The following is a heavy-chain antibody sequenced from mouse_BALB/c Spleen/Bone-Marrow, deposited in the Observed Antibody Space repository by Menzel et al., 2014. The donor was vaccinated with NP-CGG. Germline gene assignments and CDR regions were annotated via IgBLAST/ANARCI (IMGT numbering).Heavy chain of an antibody. CDR2: ISDGSSTI. CDR3: ARLDVGGY. Sequence: DVKLVESGGGLVQPGGSRKLSCAASGSTFSSFGMHWVRQAPEKGLEWVAYISDGSSTIYYADTVKGRFTIFRDNPKNTLFLQMTSLRSEDTAMYYCARLDVGGYWGQGTTLTVSS. J-gene: IGHJ2*01. CDR1: GSTFSSFG. V-gene: IGHV5-17*02.